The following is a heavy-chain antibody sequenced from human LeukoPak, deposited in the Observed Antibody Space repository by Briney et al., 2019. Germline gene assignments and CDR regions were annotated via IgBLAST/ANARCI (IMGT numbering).Heavy chain of an antibody. Sequence: PGGSLRLSCAASGFTFSSYWMSWVRQAPGKGLEWVSGISGSGDSAYYADSVKGRFTISRDNSKNTLYLEMNSLRAEDTAVYYCARYSSGWYRTDYWGQGILVTVSS. CDR3: ARYSSGWYRTDY. J-gene: IGHJ4*02. D-gene: IGHD6-19*01. V-gene: IGHV3-23*01. CDR1: GFTFSSYW. CDR2: ISGSGDSA.